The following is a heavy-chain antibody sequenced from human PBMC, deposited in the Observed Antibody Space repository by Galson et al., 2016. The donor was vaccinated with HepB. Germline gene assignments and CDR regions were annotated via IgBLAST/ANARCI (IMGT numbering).Heavy chain of an antibody. Sequence: SETLSLTCTVSGGSISSSSYYWGWIRQPPGKGLEWIGSIYYSGSTYYNPSLKSRVTISVDTSKNQFSLKLSSVTAADTAVYYCASTTAGYSSGWYWFDPWGQGTLVTVSS. J-gene: IGHJ5*02. CDR1: GGSISSSSYY. V-gene: IGHV4-39*01. CDR2: IYYSGST. CDR3: ASTTAGYSSGWYWFDP. D-gene: IGHD6-19*01.